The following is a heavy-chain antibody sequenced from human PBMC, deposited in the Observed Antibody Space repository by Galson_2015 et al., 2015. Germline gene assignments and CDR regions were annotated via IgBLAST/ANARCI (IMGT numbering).Heavy chain of an antibody. Sequence: YADSVKGRFTISRDTSQNTLYLQMNSLGAEDTAVYFCAKEAYFYGSGSYFLDYYYYYYIDVWGTGTTVTVSS. D-gene: IGHD3-10*01. J-gene: IGHJ6*03. CDR3: AKEAYFYGSGSYFLDYYYYYYIDV. V-gene: IGHV3-23*01.